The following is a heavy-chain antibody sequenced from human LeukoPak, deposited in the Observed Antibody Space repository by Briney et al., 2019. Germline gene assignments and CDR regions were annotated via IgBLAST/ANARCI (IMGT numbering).Heavy chain of an antibody. D-gene: IGHD2-2*01. CDR3: ARVRYCSSTSCPAGYNWFDP. CDR1: GGSISSGSYY. CDR2: IYTSGST. V-gene: IGHV4-61*02. Sequence: SETLSLTCTVSGGSISSGSYYWSWIRQPAGKGLEWIGRIYTSGSTNYNPSLKSRVTISVDTSKNQFSLKLSSVTAADTAVYYCARVRYCSSTSCPAGYNWFDPWGQGTLVTVSS. J-gene: IGHJ5*02.